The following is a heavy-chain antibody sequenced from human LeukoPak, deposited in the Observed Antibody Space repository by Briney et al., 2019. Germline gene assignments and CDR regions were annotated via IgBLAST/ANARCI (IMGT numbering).Heavy chain of an antibody. CDR3: ARDSHIAEVAYYFDY. CDR1: GYTFSADG. D-gene: IGHD6-13*01. Sequence: EASVKVSCKASGYTFSADGISWVRQAPGQGLEWMGWISVYNGNTNYAQKVQGRVALTTDTSTSTAYMELRSLRSDDTAVYFCARDSHIAEVAYYFDYWGQGTLVTVSS. V-gene: IGHV1-18*01. CDR2: ISVYNGNT. J-gene: IGHJ4*02.